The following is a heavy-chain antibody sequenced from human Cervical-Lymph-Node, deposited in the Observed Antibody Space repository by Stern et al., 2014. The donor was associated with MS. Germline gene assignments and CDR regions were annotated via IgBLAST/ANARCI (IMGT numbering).Heavy chain of an antibody. V-gene: IGHV3-7*01. J-gene: IGHJ4*02. D-gene: IGHD1-1*01. CDR1: GFTFSSYW. CDR3: AREVLSNDLDY. CDR2: IKRDGSEK. Sequence: EVHLVESGGGLVQPGGSLRLSCAASGFTFSSYWMSWVRQTPGKGLEWVANIKRDGSEKSYVDSVKGRFTISRDNTKNSLSLQMNSLRAEDTAVYYCAREVLSNDLDYWGQGTLVTVSS.